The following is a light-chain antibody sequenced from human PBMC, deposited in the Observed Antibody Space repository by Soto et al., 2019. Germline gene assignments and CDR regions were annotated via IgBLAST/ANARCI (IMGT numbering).Light chain of an antibody. CDR3: QQYNKWPPVT. Sequence: EIVLTQSPATLSVSPGERATLSCRASQSVSDDLAWYQQKPGQAPRLLMYGASTRATGIPGRFSGSGSGTEFTLTISSLQSADSAVYYCQQYNKWPPVTFGQGTRLENK. J-gene: IGKJ5*01. V-gene: IGKV3-15*01. CDR1: QSVSDD. CDR2: GAS.